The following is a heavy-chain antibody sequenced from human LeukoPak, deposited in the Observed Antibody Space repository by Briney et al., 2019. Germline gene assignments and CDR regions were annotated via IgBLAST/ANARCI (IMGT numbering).Heavy chain of an antibody. CDR1: GFTFSSYA. Sequence: PGRSLRLSCAASGFTFSSYAMSWVRQAPGKGLEWVSAISGSGGNTYYADSVKGRFTISRDNSKNTLYLQMNSLRAEDTAVYYCAKGGLLVASFDYWGQGTLVTVSS. CDR3: AKGGLLVASFDY. J-gene: IGHJ4*02. D-gene: IGHD5-12*01. CDR2: ISGSGGNT. V-gene: IGHV3-23*01.